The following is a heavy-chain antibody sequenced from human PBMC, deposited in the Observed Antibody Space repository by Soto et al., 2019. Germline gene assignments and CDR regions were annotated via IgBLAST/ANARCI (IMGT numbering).Heavy chain of an antibody. CDR3: ARRADTRENWFDP. CDR1: GGSISSYY. Sequence: PSETLSLTCTVSGGSISSYYWSWIRQPPGKGLEWIGYIYYSGSTNYNPSLKSRVTISVDTSKNQFSLKLSSVTAADTAVYYCARRADTRENWFDPWGQGTLVTVSS. CDR2: IYYSGST. J-gene: IGHJ5*02. V-gene: IGHV4-59*08.